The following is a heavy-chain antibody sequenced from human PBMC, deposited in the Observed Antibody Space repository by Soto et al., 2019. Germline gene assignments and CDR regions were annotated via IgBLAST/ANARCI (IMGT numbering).Heavy chain of an antibody. V-gene: IGHV3-30*18. CDR2: ISYDGSNK. Sequence: PGGSLRLSCAASGFTFSSYGMHWVRQAPGKGLEWVAVISYDGSNKYYADSVKGRFTISRDNSKNTLYLQMNSLRAEDTAVYYCAKPREIFGVPLNYYGMDVWGQGTTVTVSS. J-gene: IGHJ6*02. D-gene: IGHD3-3*01. CDR1: GFTFSSYG. CDR3: AKPREIFGVPLNYYGMDV.